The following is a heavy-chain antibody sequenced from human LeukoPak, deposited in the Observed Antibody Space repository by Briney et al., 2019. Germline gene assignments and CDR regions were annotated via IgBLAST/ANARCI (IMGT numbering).Heavy chain of an antibody. V-gene: IGHV4-59*01. CDR2: IYYSGST. D-gene: IGHD3-10*01. J-gene: IGHJ4*02. Sequence: SETLSLTCTVSGGSISSYYWNWIRQPPGKGLEWIGYIYYSGSTNYNPSLKSRVTISVDTSKNQFSLKLSSVTAADTAVYYCAREGEWFGEGGFDYWGQGTLVTVSS. CDR3: AREGEWFGEGGFDY. CDR1: GGSISSYY.